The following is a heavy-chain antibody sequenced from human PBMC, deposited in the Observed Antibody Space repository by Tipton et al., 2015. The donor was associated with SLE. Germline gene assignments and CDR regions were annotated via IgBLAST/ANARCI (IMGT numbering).Heavy chain of an antibody. CDR2: IYYSGST. V-gene: IGHV4-59*01. J-gene: IGHJ3*02. CDR3: ARYKVTGAAFDI. Sequence: TLSLTCTVSGDSISSYYWSWIRQPPGKGLEWIGYIYYSGSTNYNPSLKSRVTISVDTSKNQFSLKLSSVTAADTAVYYCARYKVTGAAFDIWGQGTMVTVSS. CDR1: GDSISSYY. D-gene: IGHD1-14*01.